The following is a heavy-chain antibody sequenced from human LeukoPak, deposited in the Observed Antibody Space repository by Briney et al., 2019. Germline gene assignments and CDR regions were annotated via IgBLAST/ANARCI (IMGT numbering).Heavy chain of an antibody. CDR1: GGSISSSSYY. CDR3: ARVDSSSSLYYYYYYYMDV. Sequence: PSETLSLTCTVSGGSISSSSYYWGWIRQPPGKGLEWIGSIYYSGSTYYNPSLKSRVTISVDTSKNQFSLKLSSVTAADTAVYYCARVDSSSSLYYYYYYYMDVWGKGTTVTVSS. D-gene: IGHD6-6*01. CDR2: IYYSGST. V-gene: IGHV4-39*07. J-gene: IGHJ6*03.